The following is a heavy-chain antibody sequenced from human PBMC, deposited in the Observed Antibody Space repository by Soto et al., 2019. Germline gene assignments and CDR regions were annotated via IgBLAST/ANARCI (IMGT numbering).Heavy chain of an antibody. D-gene: IGHD3-3*01. CDR2: ISYDGSNK. J-gene: IGHJ5*02. CDR1: GFTFSSYG. Sequence: QVQLVESGGGVVQPGRSLRLSCAASGFTFSSYGMHWVRQAPGKGLEWVAVISYDGSNKYYADSVKGRFTISRDNSKNTLYLQMNSLRAEDTAVYYCAKEPFYDFWSGYYMERNWFDPWGQGTLVTVSS. V-gene: IGHV3-30*18. CDR3: AKEPFYDFWSGYYMERNWFDP.